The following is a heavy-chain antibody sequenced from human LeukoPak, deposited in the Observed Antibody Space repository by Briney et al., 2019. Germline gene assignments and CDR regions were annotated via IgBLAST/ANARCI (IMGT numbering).Heavy chain of an antibody. Sequence: SETLSLTCTVSGYSISSGYYWGWIRQPPGKGLEWIGSVYHSGNIYYNPSLKSRVTISVDTSKNQFSLKLSSVTAADTAVYYCAREGIVGATREFDYWGQGTLVTVSS. J-gene: IGHJ4*02. CDR2: VYHSGNI. CDR3: AREGIVGATREFDY. CDR1: GYSISSGYY. V-gene: IGHV4-38-2*02. D-gene: IGHD1-26*01.